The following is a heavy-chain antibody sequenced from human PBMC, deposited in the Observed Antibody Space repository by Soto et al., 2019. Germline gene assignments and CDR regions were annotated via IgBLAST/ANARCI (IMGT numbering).Heavy chain of an antibody. D-gene: IGHD4-17*01. CDR1: GYTFTSYG. CDR3: ARSMSADYGDFYFDY. CDR2: ISAYNGNT. V-gene: IGHV1-18*04. J-gene: IGHJ4*02. Sequence: GASVKVSCKASGYTFTSYGISWVRQAPGQGLEWMGWISAYNGNTNYAQKLQGRVTMTTDTSTSTAYMELRSLRSDDTAVYYCARSMSADYGDFYFDYWGQGTLVTVSS.